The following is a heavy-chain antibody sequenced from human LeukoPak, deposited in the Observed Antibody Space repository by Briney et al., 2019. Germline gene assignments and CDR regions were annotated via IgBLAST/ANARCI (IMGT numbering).Heavy chain of an antibody. V-gene: IGHV3-21*01. J-gene: IGHJ4*02. CDR3: ARETTVTTYPDY. CDR1: GFTFNIYS. D-gene: IGHD4-17*01. Sequence: GGSLRLSCEASGFTFNIYSMNWARQAPGKGLECVSSIDSSGGYMFYADSVKGRFTIYRDNAKNSLYLQMNSLRAEDTAVYDCARETTVTTYPDYWGQGTLVTVSS. CDR2: IDSSGGYM.